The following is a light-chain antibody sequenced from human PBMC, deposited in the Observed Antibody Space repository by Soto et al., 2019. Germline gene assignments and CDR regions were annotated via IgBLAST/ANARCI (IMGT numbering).Light chain of an antibody. CDR1: QSASNG. V-gene: IGKV1-5*01. CDR3: QQYNSYS. J-gene: IGKJ1*01. CDR2: HAS. Sequence: EIPMTQSPSTLRASVGDRVSMXCRASQSASNGFSWYQQRTGSARKALIYHASNLQSGVPSRFSGSGSGTESPLTISSLQPDDFATDYCQQYNSYSFGQGTKVDIK.